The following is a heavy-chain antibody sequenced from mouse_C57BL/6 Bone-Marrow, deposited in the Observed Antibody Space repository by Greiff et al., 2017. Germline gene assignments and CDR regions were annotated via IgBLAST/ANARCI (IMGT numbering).Heavy chain of an antibody. CDR1: GFNIKDDY. CDR2: IGPENGDT. D-gene: IGHD2-1*01. CDR3: TKVTGAMEY. V-gene: IGHV14-4*01. J-gene: IGHJ4*01. Sequence: EVQLQQSGAELVRPGASVKLSCTASGFNIKDDYMHWVKQRPEQGLEWIGWIGPENGDTASASKFQGKATITADTSSNTAYLQLSSLTSEDTAVYYCTKVTGAMEYWGQGTSVTVSS.